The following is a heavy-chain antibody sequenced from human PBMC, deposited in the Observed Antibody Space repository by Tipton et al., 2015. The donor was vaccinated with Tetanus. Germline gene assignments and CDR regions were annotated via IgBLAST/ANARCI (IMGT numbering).Heavy chain of an antibody. J-gene: IGHJ3*02. V-gene: IGHV3-7*01. CDR3: ARAISSRWGKHDAFDI. CDR2: IKQDGSAL. D-gene: IGHD3-16*01. CDR1: GFTFSNYC. Sequence: SLRLSCVASGFTFSNYCMTWVRQAPGKGLEWVANIKQDGSALSYVGSVKGRFTFSRDNAENSLYLQVNSLRVEDTAVYYCARAISSRWGKHDAFDIWGQGTTVAVSS.